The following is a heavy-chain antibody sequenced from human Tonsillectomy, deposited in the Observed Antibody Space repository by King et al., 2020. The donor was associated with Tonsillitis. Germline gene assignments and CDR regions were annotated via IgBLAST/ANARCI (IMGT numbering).Heavy chain of an antibody. J-gene: IGHJ4*02. CDR3: SRVLRGILDF. Sequence: VQLVESGSEVKKPGASVKVSCKASGYTFTNSDINWVRQATGQGLEWMGWMNPNSGNTGFAQKFQGRVTMTRNTSISTAYMGLSSLSSEDTAVYYCSRVLRGILDFWGQGTLVTVSS. CDR1: GYTFTNSD. D-gene: IGHD3-16*01. CDR2: MNPNSGNT. V-gene: IGHV1-8*02.